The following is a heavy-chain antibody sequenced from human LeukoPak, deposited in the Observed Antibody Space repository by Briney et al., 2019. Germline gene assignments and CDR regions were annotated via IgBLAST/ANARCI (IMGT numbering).Heavy chain of an antibody. CDR2: IYSGGST. D-gene: IGHD1-26*01. J-gene: IGHJ4*02. CDR3: ARVLYSGSYNAVDY. V-gene: IGHV3-53*01. Sequence: GGSLRLSCAASGFTVSSNYMSWVRQAPGKGLEWVSVIYSGGSTYYADSVKGRFTISRDNSKNTLYLQMNSLRAEDTAVYYCARVLYSGSYNAVDYWGQGTLVTVSS. CDR1: GFTVSSNY.